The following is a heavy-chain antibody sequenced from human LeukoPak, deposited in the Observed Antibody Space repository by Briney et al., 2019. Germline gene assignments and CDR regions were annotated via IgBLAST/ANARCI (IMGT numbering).Heavy chain of an antibody. Sequence: SQTLSLTCAISGDSVSSDSAAWNWIRQSPSRGLEWLGRTYFRSKWYNDYAVSVKSRITISPDTSKNQFSLQLNSVTPEDTAMYYCAREREQRSISYSNTFDYWDQGTLVTVSS. CDR2: TYFRSKWYN. D-gene: IGHD3-16*02. J-gene: IGHJ4*02. CDR3: AREREQRSISYSNTFDY. V-gene: IGHV6-1*01. CDR1: GDSVSSDSAA.